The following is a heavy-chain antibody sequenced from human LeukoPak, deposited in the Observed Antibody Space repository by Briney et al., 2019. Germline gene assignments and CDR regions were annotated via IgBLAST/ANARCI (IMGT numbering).Heavy chain of an antibody. Sequence: PSETLSLTCTVSGDSISTYYWSWIRQPPGKRLEWIGYIYFSGTTNYNPSRKSRVTISVDTSKNQFSLRLSSVTAADTALYYCARHGPLYDIWSAQFYFDYWGQGTLVTVSS. CDR3: ARHGPLYDIWSAQFYFDY. V-gene: IGHV4-59*08. CDR1: GDSISTYY. CDR2: IYFSGTT. D-gene: IGHD3-3*01. J-gene: IGHJ4*02.